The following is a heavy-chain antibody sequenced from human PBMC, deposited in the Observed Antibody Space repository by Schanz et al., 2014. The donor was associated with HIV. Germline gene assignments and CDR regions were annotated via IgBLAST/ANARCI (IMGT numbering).Heavy chain of an antibody. V-gene: IGHV3-66*01. D-gene: IGHD3-3*01. J-gene: IGHJ6*02. Sequence: EVQLLQSGGGLVQPGGSLRLSCVDSGVTFSTYAMSWVRQAPGKGLEWVSVVYIGDSTFYANSVKGRFTISRDDSKNTLYLQMNSLRAEDTAVYYCARDYRFLQEYYYGMDVWGQGTTVSVS. CDR1: GVTFSTYA. CDR3: ARDYRFLQEYYYGMDV. CDR2: VYIGDST.